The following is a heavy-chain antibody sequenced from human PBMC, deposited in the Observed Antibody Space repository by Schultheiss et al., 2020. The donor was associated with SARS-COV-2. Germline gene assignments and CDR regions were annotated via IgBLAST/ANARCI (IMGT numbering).Heavy chain of an antibody. D-gene: IGHD3-22*01. V-gene: IGHV1-69*06. J-gene: IGHJ4*02. Sequence: SVKVSCKASGYTFTSYYMHWVRQAPGQGLEWMGGIIPIFGTANYAQKFQGRVTITADKSTSTAYMELRSLRSDDTAVYYCARCGTMIVVVTKYYFDYWGQGTLVTVSS. CDR1: GYTFTSYY. CDR3: ARCGTMIVVVTKYYFDY. CDR2: IIPIFGTA.